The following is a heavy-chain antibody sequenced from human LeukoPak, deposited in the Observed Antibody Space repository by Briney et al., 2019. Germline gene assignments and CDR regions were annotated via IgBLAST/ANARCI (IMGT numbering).Heavy chain of an antibody. Sequence: SETLSLTCAVYGGSFSGYYWSWIRQPPGKGLEWIGGINHSGSTNYNPSLKSRVTISVDTSKNQFSLKLSSVTAADTAVYYCAREGQAAARNWFDPWGQGTLVTVSS. D-gene: IGHD6-13*01. V-gene: IGHV4-34*01. CDR1: GGSFSGYY. CDR2: INHSGST. CDR3: AREGQAAARNWFDP. J-gene: IGHJ5*02.